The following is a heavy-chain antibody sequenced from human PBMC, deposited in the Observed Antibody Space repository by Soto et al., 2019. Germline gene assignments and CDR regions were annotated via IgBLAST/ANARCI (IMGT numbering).Heavy chain of an antibody. V-gene: IGHV1-8*01. CDR1: GYTFTEYD. CDR3: EVTTGY. Sequence: ASVKVSCKTSGYTFTEYDINWVRQAPGQGLEYMGWVSPENRNAGYAPQFRGRVSTTADTSINTVYLELTTLTYEDTAVYYCEVTTGYWGQGTMVTVSS. CDR2: VSPENRNA. D-gene: IGHD4-17*01. J-gene: IGHJ4*02.